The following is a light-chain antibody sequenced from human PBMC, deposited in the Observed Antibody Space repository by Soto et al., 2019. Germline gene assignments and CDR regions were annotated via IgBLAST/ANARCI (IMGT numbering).Light chain of an antibody. CDR1: QSVNNN. CDR2: HAS. Sequence: EIVMTQSPATLSVSPGERATLSCRASQSVNNNLAWYQQKPGQVPRLLIYHASTGATGIPARFSGSGSGTELTLTISSLQSEDFAVYYCQQYNDWPLTFGGGTKVEIK. V-gene: IGKV3-15*01. CDR3: QQYNDWPLT. J-gene: IGKJ4*01.